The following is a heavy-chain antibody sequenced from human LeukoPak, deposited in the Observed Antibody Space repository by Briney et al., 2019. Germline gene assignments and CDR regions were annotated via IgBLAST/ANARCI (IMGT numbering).Heavy chain of an antibody. CDR3: ARHPDGSLSLDY. CDR1: GFSFSDYY. Sequence: PGGSLRLSCVASGFSFSDYYMSWIRQAPGKGLEWVSYSSSSGSHTNYADSVTVRFTISRNNAKKSLHLQMNSLRAKDTAVYYCARHPDGSLSLDYWGQGTLVTVSS. J-gene: IGHJ4*02. V-gene: IGHV3-11*03. D-gene: IGHD1-26*01. CDR2: SSSSGSHT.